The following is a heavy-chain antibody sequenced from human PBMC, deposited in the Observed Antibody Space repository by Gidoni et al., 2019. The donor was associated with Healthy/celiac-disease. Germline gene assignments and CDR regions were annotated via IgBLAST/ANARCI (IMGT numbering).Heavy chain of an antibody. D-gene: IGHD3-16*01. CDR3: ARHKRGSLIPNWVDP. J-gene: IGHJ5*02. V-gene: IGHV4-39*01. CDR2: IYYSGST. CDR1: GGSISSSSYY. Sequence: QLQLQQSGSGLVKPSESLSVTCTVSGGSISSSSYYWGWIRQPPGKGLEWIGSIYYSGSTYYSPSLNSRVTISVDTSKNQFSLELGTVTAADTAVYYCARHKRGSLIPNWVDPWGQGTLVTVSS.